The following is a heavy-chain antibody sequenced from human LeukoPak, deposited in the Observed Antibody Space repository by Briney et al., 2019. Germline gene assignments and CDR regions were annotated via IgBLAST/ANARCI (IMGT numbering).Heavy chain of an antibody. CDR3: ATDPAYCGGDCYWVY. Sequence: ASVKVSCKVSVYTLTELSMHWVRQAPGKGLEWMGGFDPEDGETIYAQKFQGRVTMTEDTSTDTAYMELTSLRSEDTAVYYCATDPAYCGGDCYWVYWGQGTLVTVSS. V-gene: IGHV1-24*01. J-gene: IGHJ4*02. D-gene: IGHD2-21*01. CDR2: FDPEDGET. CDR1: VYTLTELS.